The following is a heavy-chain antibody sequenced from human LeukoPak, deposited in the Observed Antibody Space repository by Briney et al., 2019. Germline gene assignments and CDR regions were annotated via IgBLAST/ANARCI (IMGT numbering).Heavy chain of an antibody. CDR1: GFSFDEYN. D-gene: IGHD4-23*01. CDR2: ISSDGSST. CDR3: AKGGGKVQDY. V-gene: IGHV3-74*01. J-gene: IGHJ4*02. Sequence: PGGSLRLSCAASGFSFDEYNLHWVRQAPGKGLEWLSRISSDGSSTNYADSVKGRFTISRDNAKNTLYLQMNSLRAEDTAVYYCAKGGGKVQDYWGQGTLVTVSS.